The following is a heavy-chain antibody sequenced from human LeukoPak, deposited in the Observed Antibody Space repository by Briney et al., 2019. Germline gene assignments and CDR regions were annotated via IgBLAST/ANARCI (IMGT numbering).Heavy chain of an antibody. J-gene: IGHJ3*02. Sequence: GASVKVSCKASGGTFSSYAISWVRRVPGQGLEWMGWINTNTGNPTYAQGFSGRFVFSLDTSVSTAYLQISSLKAEDTAVYYCAREYQQWLVFAFDIWGQGTKVTVSS. CDR1: GGTFSSYA. CDR2: INTNTGNP. CDR3: AREYQQWLVFAFDI. V-gene: IGHV7-4-1*02. D-gene: IGHD6-19*01.